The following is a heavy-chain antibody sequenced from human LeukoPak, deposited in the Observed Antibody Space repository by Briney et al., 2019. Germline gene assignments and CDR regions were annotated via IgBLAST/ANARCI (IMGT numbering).Heavy chain of an antibody. D-gene: IGHD4-11*01. Sequence: GESLKISFKGSGYSFTSFWTGWVRQMPGKGLEWMGLIYPGDSDTRYSPSFQGQVTISVDKSISTAYLQWSSLKASDTAMYYCARRSNSDYWFDPWGQGTLVTVSS. CDR1: GYSFTSFW. V-gene: IGHV5-51*01. J-gene: IGHJ5*02. CDR3: ARRSNSDYWFDP. CDR2: IYPGDSDT.